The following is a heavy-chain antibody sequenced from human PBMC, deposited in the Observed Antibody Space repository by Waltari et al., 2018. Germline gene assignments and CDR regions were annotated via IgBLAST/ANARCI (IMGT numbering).Heavy chain of an antibody. Sequence: EEQLLESGGGLVQPGDSLRLSCAASGFRFSNYWMNWVRKAQGKGLVWVARISNDESSLTYADSVKGRFTISRDNAKNTLYLQMKRLRAEDTAVYYCVRLAQRTYRSPVPGRHYYYGMDVWGQGTTVTVSS. D-gene: IGHD3-10*01. CDR1: GFRFSNYW. J-gene: IGHJ6*02. CDR2: ISNDESSL. V-gene: IGHV3-74*03. CDR3: VRLAQRTYRSPVPGRHYYYGMDV.